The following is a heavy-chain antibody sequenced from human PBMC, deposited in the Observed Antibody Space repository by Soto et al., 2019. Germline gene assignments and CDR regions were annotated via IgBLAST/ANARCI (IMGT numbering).Heavy chain of an antibody. Sequence: SETLSLTCTVSGGSISSSSYYWGWIRQPPGKGLEWIGSIYYSGSTYYNPSLKSRETISVDTSKNQFHLKLSSVTAADTAVYYCARQSNGLTDYWGQGTLVTVSS. V-gene: IGHV4-39*01. CDR3: ARQSNGLTDY. CDR1: GGSISSSSYY. J-gene: IGHJ4*02. CDR2: IYYSGST. D-gene: IGHD2-8*01.